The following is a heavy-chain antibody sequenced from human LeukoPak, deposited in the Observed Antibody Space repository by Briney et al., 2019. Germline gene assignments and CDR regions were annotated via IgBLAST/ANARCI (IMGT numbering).Heavy chain of an antibody. D-gene: IGHD3-3*01. V-gene: IGHV3-21*01. Sequence: GGSLRLSCAASGFTFSLYSMNWVRQAPGKGLVWVSSISSSSSYIYSADSVKGRFTISRDNAKNSLYLQMNSLRAEDTAVYYCASGTMGEFDSWGQGTLVTVSS. CDR1: GFTFSLYS. CDR3: ASGTMGEFDS. J-gene: IGHJ4*02. CDR2: ISSSSSYI.